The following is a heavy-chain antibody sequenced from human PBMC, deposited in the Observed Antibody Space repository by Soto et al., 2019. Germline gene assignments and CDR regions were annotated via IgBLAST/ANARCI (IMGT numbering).Heavy chain of an antibody. J-gene: IGHJ5*02. Sequence: SETLSLTCTVSGGSLSSGGYAWSWIRQQPGKGLEWIGYIYHDVSAYFSQSLKGRVTVSIDRSKNQFSLRLRSVTAADTAVYYCARETTARFDPWGQGTLVTVSS. CDR2: IYHDVSA. CDR1: GGSLSSGGYA. CDR3: ARETTARFDP. V-gene: IGHV4-30-2*01. D-gene: IGHD1-1*01.